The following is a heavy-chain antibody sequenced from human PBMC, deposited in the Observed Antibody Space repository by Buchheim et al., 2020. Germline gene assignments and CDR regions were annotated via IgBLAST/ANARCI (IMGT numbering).Heavy chain of an antibody. CDR1: GYTFTSYD. CDR2: MNPNRGNT. Sequence: QVQLVQSGAEVKKPGASVKVSCKASGYTFTSYDINWVRQATGQGLEWMGWMNPNRGNTGYAQKFQGRVTMTRNTSISAASMELSSLRSEDTAVYYCARVPPADIVVVVANNDDYWGQGTL. J-gene: IGHJ4*02. CDR3: ARVPPADIVVVVANNDDY. D-gene: IGHD2-15*01. V-gene: IGHV1-8*01.